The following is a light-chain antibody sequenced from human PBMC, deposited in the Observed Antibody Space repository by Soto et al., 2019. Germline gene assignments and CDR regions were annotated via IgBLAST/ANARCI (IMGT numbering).Light chain of an antibody. V-gene: IGKV1-5*03. CDR1: QSISTW. Sequence: DIQMTQSPSTLSASVGDRVTITCRASQSISTWLAWYQQKPGKAPKLLTYKASSLESGVPSRFTGSGSGTEFTLTISSLQPDDVATYYCQQYSNYWTFGQGTKVEIK. CDR2: KAS. CDR3: QQYSNYWT. J-gene: IGKJ1*01.